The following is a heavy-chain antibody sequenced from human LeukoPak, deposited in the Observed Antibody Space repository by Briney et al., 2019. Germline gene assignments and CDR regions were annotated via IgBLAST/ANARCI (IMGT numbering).Heavy chain of an antibody. J-gene: IGHJ1*01. CDR2: INPSGGST. D-gene: IGHD3-22*01. CDR3: AREDLYYYDSSGSEYFQH. V-gene: IGHV1-46*01. Sequence: GASVKVSCKASGYTFTSYYMHWVRQAPGQGLEWMGMINPSGGSTSYAQKFQGRVTMTRDTSISTAYMELSRLRSDDTAVYYCAREDLYYYDSSGSEYFQHWGQGTLVTVSS. CDR1: GYTFTSYY.